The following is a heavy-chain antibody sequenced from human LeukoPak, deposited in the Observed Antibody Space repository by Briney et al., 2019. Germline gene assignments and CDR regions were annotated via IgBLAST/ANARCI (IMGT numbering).Heavy chain of an antibody. CDR2: IYHNGDT. J-gene: IGHJ4*02. Sequence: PSETRSLTCSVSGGSISTYYWSWIRQSPGKGLEWIGYIYHNGDTNYNPSFKSRVTISVDTSKNQFSLRLMSVTAADTAIYYCARHSYTPFDYWGQGSLVTVSS. D-gene: IGHD2-2*02. CDR3: ARHSYTPFDY. CDR1: GGSISTYY. V-gene: IGHV4-59*08.